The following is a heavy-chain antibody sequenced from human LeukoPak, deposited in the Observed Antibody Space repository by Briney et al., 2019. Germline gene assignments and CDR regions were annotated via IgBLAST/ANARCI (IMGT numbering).Heavy chain of an antibody. CDR3: ARIGSGSYLGYFLDY. D-gene: IGHD3-10*01. V-gene: IGHV3-21*01. J-gene: IGHJ4*02. Sequence: GGSLRLSCAASGLTFSSYSMNWVRQAPGKGLEGVSSISTSSSYIYYVDSVKGRFTISRDNAKNSLYLQMNSLRAEDTAVYYCARIGSGSYLGYFLDYWGQGTLVTVSS. CDR1: GLTFSSYS. CDR2: ISTSSSYI.